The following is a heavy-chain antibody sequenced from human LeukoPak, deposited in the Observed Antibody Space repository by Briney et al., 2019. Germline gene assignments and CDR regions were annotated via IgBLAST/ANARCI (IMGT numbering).Heavy chain of an antibody. CDR3: ARLSSRGDYYDSSGYYGWFDP. Sequence: PSETLSLTCAVYGGSFSGYYWSWIRQPPGKGLEWIGEINHSGSTNYNPSLKSRVTISVDTSKSQFSLKLSSVTAADTAVYYCARLSSRGDYYDSSGYYGWFDPWGQGTLVTVSS. J-gene: IGHJ5*02. CDR2: INHSGST. V-gene: IGHV4-34*01. CDR1: GGSFSGYY. D-gene: IGHD3-22*01.